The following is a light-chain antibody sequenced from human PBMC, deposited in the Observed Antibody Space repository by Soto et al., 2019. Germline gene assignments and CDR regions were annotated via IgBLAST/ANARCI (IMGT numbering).Light chain of an antibody. CDR2: EVS. CDR1: SSGVGGYKY. V-gene: IGLV2-14*01. J-gene: IGLJ2*01. CDR3: ASYTSSSTSVI. Sequence: QSALTQPASVSGSPGQSITISCTGTSSGVGGYKYVSWYQQHPDKAPKLIIFEVSNRPSGISSRFSGSKSGNTASLTISGLQAEDEADYYCASYTSSSTSVIFGRGTQLTVL.